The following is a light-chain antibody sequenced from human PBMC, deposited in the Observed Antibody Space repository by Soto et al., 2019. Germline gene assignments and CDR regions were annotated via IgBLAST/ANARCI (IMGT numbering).Light chain of an antibody. V-gene: IGKV3-20*01. J-gene: IGKJ1*01. CDR2: GAF. CDR1: QSVSRSF. Sequence: EIVLTQSPGTLSLSPGERATLFCRASQSVSRSFLVWYQQKPGQAPRLLIYGAFNRATGIPDRFSGSGSGKDFTLTISRLEPEDFAVYYCQQYGSSPWTFGQGTNVEMK. CDR3: QQYGSSPWT.